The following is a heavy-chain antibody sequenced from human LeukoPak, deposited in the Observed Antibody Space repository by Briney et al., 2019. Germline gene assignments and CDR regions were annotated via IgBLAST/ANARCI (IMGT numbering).Heavy chain of an antibody. V-gene: IGHV4-59*01. CDR3: ARANRDYDYIWGSYRYYAFDI. CDR2: IYYSGST. CDR1: GGSFSGYY. J-gene: IGHJ3*02. D-gene: IGHD3-16*02. Sequence: SETLSLTCAVYGGSFSGYYWSWIRQPPGKGLEWIGYIYYSGSTNYNPSLKSRATISVDTSKNQFSLKLSSVTAADTAVYYCARANRDYDYIWGSYRYYAFDIWGQGTMVTVSS.